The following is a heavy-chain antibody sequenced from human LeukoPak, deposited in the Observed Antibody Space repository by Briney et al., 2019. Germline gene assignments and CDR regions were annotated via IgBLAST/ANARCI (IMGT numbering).Heavy chain of an antibody. CDR2: ISAYNGNT. V-gene: IGHV1-18*01. CDR1: GYTFTSYG. D-gene: IGHD3-22*01. CDR3: AREPDRHYYDSSGKSMDV. Sequence: WASVKVSCKASGYTFTSYGTSWVRQAPGQGLEWMGWISAYNGNTNYAQKLQGRVTTTTDTSTSTAYMELRSLRSDDTAVYYCAREPDRHYYDSSGKSMDVWGQGTTVTVSS. J-gene: IGHJ6*02.